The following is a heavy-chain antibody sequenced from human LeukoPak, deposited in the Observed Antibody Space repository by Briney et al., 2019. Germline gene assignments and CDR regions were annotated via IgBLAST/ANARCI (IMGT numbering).Heavy chain of an antibody. D-gene: IGHD5-12*01. Sequence: ASVKVSCKASGYTFTSYDINWVRQATGQGLEWMGWMNPNSGNTGYAQKLQGRVTMTTDTSTSTAYMELRSLRSDDTAVYYCARVGEGYSGYDQFDYWGQGTLVTVSS. J-gene: IGHJ4*02. CDR1: GYTFTSYD. V-gene: IGHV1-8*01. CDR3: ARVGEGYSGYDQFDY. CDR2: MNPNSGNT.